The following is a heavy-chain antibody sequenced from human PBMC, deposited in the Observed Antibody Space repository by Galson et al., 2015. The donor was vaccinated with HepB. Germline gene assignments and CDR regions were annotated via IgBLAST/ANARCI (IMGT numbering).Heavy chain of an antibody. CDR2: TYFRSKWRI. J-gene: IGHJ6*02. Sequence: CAISGGSVTSNSAVWNWIRQSPSRGLEWLGRTYFRSKWRIDYAMSVKSRITISADTSDNQFSLLLRSVTPEDTAVYYCAYGSDVWGPGTTVIVSS. CDR3: AYGSDV. V-gene: IGHV6-1*01. CDR1: GGSVTSNSAV.